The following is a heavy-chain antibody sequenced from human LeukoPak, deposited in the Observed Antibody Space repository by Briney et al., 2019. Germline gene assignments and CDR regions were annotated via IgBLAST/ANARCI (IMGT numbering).Heavy chain of an antibody. CDR1: GFTFSSYS. V-gene: IGHV3-48*01. Sequence: GGSLRLSCAASGFTFSSYSMNWVRQAPGKGLEWVSYISISSSTRYYADSVKGRFTVSRDNAKNSLYLQMNSLRAEDTAVYYCAGSPLYDFWSGYSYFDYWGQGTLVTVSS. D-gene: IGHD3-3*01. J-gene: IGHJ4*02. CDR2: ISISSSTR. CDR3: AGSPLYDFWSGYSYFDY.